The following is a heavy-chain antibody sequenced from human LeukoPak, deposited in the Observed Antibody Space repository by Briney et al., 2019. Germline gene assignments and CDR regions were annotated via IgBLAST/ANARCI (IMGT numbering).Heavy chain of an antibody. CDR2: ISSSSSTI. D-gene: IGHD3-22*01. Sequence: GGSLRLSCAASGFTFSRYSMNWVRQAPGKGLEWVSYISSSSSTIYYADSVKGRFTISRDNAKNSLYLQMNSLRDEDTAVYYCASNDYYDSSGFFGFWGQGTLVTVSS. V-gene: IGHV3-48*02. CDR3: ASNDYYDSSGFFGF. CDR1: GFTFSRYS. J-gene: IGHJ4*02.